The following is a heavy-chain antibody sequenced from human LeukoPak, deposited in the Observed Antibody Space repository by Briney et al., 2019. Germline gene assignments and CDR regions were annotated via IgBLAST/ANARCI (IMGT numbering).Heavy chain of an antibody. D-gene: IGHD5-18*01. V-gene: IGHV3-7*01. CDR1: GFSFSSSW. J-gene: IGHJ4*02. CDR2: IKEDESEI. CDR3: ARILTYSYGLDY. Sequence: PGGPLRLSCAASGFSFSSSWMTWVRQAPGKGLEWVANIKEDESEIYYVDSVKGRFTASRDNAKNSLYLQMNSLRAEDTAVYYCARILTYSYGLDYWGQGILVTVSS.